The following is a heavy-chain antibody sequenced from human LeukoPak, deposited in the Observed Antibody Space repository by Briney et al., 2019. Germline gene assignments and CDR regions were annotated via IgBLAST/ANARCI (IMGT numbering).Heavy chain of an antibody. CDR3: ARPSEKGYYYDSSGYFDY. CDR1: GFTFSSYS. Sequence: GGSLRLSCAASGFTFSSYSMNWVRQAPGKGLEWVSSISSSGSYIYYADSVKGRFTISRDNAKNSLYLQMNSLRAEDTAAYYCARPSEKGYYYDSSGYFDYWGQGTLVTVSS. V-gene: IGHV3-21*01. D-gene: IGHD3-22*01. CDR2: ISSSGSYI. J-gene: IGHJ4*02.